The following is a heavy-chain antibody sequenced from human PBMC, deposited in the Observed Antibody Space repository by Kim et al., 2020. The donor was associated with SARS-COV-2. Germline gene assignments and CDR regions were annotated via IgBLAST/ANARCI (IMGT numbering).Heavy chain of an antibody. J-gene: IGHJ4*02. Sequence: QKFQGRVTMTRDTSISTAYMELSRLRSDDTAVYYCARGLAYCGADCYTDYWGQGTLVTVSS. CDR3: ARGLAYCGADCYTDY. V-gene: IGHV1-2*02. D-gene: IGHD2-21*02.